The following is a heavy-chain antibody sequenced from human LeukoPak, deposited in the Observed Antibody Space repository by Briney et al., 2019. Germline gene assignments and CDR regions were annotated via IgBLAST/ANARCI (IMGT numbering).Heavy chain of an antibody. Sequence: GGSLRLSCAASGFTFSSYGMHWVRQAPGKGLEWVAAVSGSGDTTYYADSVKGRFTISRDNSKNTLYLQMNSLRAEDTALYFCAKARGFAEFDYWGQGTLVTVSS. CDR2: VSGSGDTT. D-gene: IGHD3-10*01. CDR1: GFTFSSYG. J-gene: IGHJ4*02. CDR3: AKARGFAEFDY. V-gene: IGHV3-23*01.